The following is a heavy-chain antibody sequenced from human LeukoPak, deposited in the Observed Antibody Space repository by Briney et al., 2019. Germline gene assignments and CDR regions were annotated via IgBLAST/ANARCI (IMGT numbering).Heavy chain of an antibody. Sequence: GGSLRLSCAASGFTFSTYWMHWVRQAPGKGLVWVSRITRDGSSTSYADSVKGRFTISRDNAKNMQYLQMNSLRAEDTAAYYCARDGAPSDWLDVWGQGTTVTVSS. J-gene: IGHJ6*02. CDR3: ARDGAPSDWLDV. V-gene: IGHV3-74*01. CDR1: GFTFSTYW. D-gene: IGHD3-9*01. CDR2: ITRDGSST.